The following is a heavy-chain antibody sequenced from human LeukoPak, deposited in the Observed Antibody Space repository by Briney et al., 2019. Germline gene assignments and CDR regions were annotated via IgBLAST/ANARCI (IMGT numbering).Heavy chain of an antibody. V-gene: IGHV1-69*04. D-gene: IGHD4-17*01. CDR1: GGTFSSYA. CDR2: IIPILGIA. J-gene: IGHJ4*02. Sequence: ASVKVSCKASGGTFSSYAISWVRQAPGQGLEWMGRIIPILGIANYAQKFQGRVTITADKSTSTAYMELSSLRSEDTAVYYCARAPPDYGDYDYFDYWGQGTLVTVSS. CDR3: ARAPPDYGDYDYFDY.